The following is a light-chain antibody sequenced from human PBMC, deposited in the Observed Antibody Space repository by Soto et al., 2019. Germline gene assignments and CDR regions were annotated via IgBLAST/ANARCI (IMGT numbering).Light chain of an antibody. Sequence: QSVLTQPPSASGSPRQSVTISCTGTSSDVGGYNYVSWYQQHPGKAPKLMIYEVSKRPSGVPDRFSGSKSGNTASLTVSGLQAEDEGDYYCSSYAGSNNLIFGGGTKVTVL. CDR2: EVS. V-gene: IGLV2-8*01. CDR3: SSYAGSNNLI. CDR1: SSDVGGYNY. J-gene: IGLJ2*01.